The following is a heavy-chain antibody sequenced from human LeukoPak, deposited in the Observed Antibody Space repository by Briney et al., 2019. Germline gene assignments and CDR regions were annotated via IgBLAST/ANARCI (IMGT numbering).Heavy chain of an antibody. Sequence: GESLKISCKGSGYSFTSYWISWVRQMPGKGLEWMGRIDPSDSYTNYSPSFQGHVTISADKSISTAYLQWSSPKASDTAMYYCARRRSGYDYAFDIWGQGTMVTVSS. CDR1: GYSFTSYW. V-gene: IGHV5-10-1*01. CDR3: ARRRSGYDYAFDI. CDR2: IDPSDSYT. D-gene: IGHD5-12*01. J-gene: IGHJ3*02.